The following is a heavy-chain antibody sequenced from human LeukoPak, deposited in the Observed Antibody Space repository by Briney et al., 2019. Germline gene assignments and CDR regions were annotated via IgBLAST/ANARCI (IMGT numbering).Heavy chain of an antibody. CDR2: IYYSGST. J-gene: IGHJ5*02. V-gene: IGHV4-59*01. Sequence: SETLSLTCTVSGGSISSYYWSWIRQPPGKGLEWIGYIYYSGSTNYNPSLKSRVTISVDTSKNQFSLKLSSVTAADTAVYYCARGSGGNDWFDPWGQGTLVTVSS. CDR1: GGSISSYY. D-gene: IGHD3-16*01. CDR3: ARGSGGNDWFDP.